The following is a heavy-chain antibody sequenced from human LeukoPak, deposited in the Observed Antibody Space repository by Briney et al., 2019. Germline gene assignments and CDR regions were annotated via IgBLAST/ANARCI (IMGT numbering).Heavy chain of an antibody. D-gene: IGHD5-18*01. CDR3: AKETGASYDYPLDY. J-gene: IGHJ4*02. Sequence: GGSLRLSCAASGFTFSTYAMSWVRQAPGKGLEWVSTISGSGAYTFYADSVKGRFTISRDNSKNTLYLQMNSLRDEDTAVYYCAKETGASYDYPLDYWGQGTLVTVSS. CDR2: ISGSGAYT. CDR1: GFTFSTYA. V-gene: IGHV3-23*01.